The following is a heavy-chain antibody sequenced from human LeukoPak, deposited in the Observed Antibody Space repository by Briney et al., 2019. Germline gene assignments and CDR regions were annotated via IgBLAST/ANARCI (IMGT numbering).Heavy chain of an antibody. CDR1: GGTISSYY. V-gene: IGHV4-59*08. CDR2: IYYSGST. CDR3: ARHASPIAVAGTGWFDP. J-gene: IGHJ5*02. Sequence: SETLSRTCTVSGGTISSYYWSWIRQPPGKGLEWIGYIYYSGSTNYNPSLKSRVTISVDTSKNQFSLKLSSVTAADTAVYYCARHASPIAVAGTGWFDPWGQGTLVTVSS. D-gene: IGHD6-19*01.